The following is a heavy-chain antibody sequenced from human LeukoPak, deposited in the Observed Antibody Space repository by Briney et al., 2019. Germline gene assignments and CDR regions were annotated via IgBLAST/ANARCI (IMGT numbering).Heavy chain of an antibody. D-gene: IGHD3-9*01. Sequence: SETLSLTCAVYGGSFSGYYWSWIRQPPGKGLEWIGEINHSGSTNYNPSLKSRVTISVDTSKNQFSLKLSSVTAADTAVYYCARRGILTGYYRPRYYFDYWGQGTLVTVSS. J-gene: IGHJ4*02. CDR2: INHSGST. V-gene: IGHV4-34*01. CDR3: ARRGILTGYYRPRYYFDY. CDR1: GGSFSGYY.